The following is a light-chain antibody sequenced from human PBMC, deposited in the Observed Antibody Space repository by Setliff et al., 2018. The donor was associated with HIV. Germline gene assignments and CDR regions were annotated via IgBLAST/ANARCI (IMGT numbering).Light chain of an antibody. V-gene: IGLV2-11*01. CDR1: TSDVGDFTS. J-gene: IGLJ1*01. Sequence: QSALTQPRSVSGSPGQSVTISCNGSTSDVGDFTSVSWYQQHPGTAPKLLIYEVTERPSGVPYRFSGSMSGNTASLTISAPQPEDEADYYCSTYTASVNYVFGTGTKVTVL. CDR3: STYTASVNYV. CDR2: EVT.